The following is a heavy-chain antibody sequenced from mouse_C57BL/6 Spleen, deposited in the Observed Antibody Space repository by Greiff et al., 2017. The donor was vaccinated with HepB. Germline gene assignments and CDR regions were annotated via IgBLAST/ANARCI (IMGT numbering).Heavy chain of an antibody. J-gene: IGHJ4*01. Sequence: VQLQQSGPELVKPGASVKISCKASGYTFTDYYMNWVKQSHGKSLEWIGDINPNNGGTSYNQKFKGKATLTVDKSSSTAYMELRSLTSEDSAVYYCARYYDGRRYAMDYWGQGTSVTVSS. CDR2: INPNNGGT. CDR1: GYTFTDYY. D-gene: IGHD1-1*01. CDR3: ARYYDGRRYAMDY. V-gene: IGHV1-26*01.